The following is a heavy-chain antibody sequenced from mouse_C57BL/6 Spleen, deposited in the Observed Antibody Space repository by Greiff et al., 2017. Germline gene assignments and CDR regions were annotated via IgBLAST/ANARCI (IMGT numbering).Heavy chain of an antibody. J-gene: IGHJ3*01. D-gene: IGHD2-3*01. Sequence: QVQLQQSGAELAKPGASVKLSCKASGYTFTSYRMHWVKQRPGQGLEWIGYINPSSGSTKYNQKFKDKATLTADQSSSTAYMQLSSLTFEDSRVYYCERWDCYCAWFAYWGQGTLVTVSA. CDR2: INPSSGST. CDR3: ERWDCYCAWFAY. V-gene: IGHV1-7*01. CDR1: GYTFTSYR.